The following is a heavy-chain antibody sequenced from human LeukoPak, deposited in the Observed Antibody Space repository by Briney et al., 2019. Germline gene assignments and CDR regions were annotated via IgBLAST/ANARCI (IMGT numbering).Heavy chain of an antibody. CDR1: GGSISSSSYY. Sequence: PSETLSLTCTVSGGSISSSSYYWGWIRQPPGKGLEWIGSIYYSGSTYYNPSLKSRVTISVDTSKNQFSLKLSSVTAADTAVYYCARSYYDFWSGYHYAFDIWGQGTMVTVSS. CDR2: IYYSGST. J-gene: IGHJ3*02. CDR3: ARSYYDFWSGYHYAFDI. V-gene: IGHV4-39*01. D-gene: IGHD3-3*01.